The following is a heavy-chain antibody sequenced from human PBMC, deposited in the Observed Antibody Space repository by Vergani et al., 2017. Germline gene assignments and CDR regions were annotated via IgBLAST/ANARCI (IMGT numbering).Heavy chain of an antibody. CDR1: GGSISSYY. D-gene: IGHD6-6*01. J-gene: IGHJ4*02. V-gene: IGHV4-59*04. Sequence: QVQLQESGPGLVKPSETLSLTCTVSGGSISSYYWSWIRQPPGKGLEWIGYIYYSGSTYYNPSLKSRVTISVDTSKNQFSLKLSSVTAADTAVYYCASSPRAARPVDYWGQGTLVTVSS. CDR3: ASSPRAARPVDY. CDR2: IYYSGST.